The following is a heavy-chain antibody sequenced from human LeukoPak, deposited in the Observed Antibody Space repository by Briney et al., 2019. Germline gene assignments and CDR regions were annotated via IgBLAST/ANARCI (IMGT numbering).Heavy chain of an antibody. Sequence: GGSLRLSCAASGATFSSDEMNWVRQAPGKGLEWVSYISGSGSIIYYADSVKGRFTISRDNARRSLYLQMNSLRVEDTAVYYCASRYTGSWYGYWGQGTLVTVSS. CDR1: GATFSSDE. CDR3: ASRYTGSWYGY. J-gene: IGHJ4*02. CDR2: ISGSGSII. D-gene: IGHD6-13*01. V-gene: IGHV3-48*03.